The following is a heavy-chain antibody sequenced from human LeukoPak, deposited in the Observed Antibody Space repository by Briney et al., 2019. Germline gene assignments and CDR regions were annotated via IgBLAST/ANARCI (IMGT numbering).Heavy chain of an antibody. CDR1: AFTFSSLW. D-gene: IGHD5-24*01. V-gene: IGHV3-74*01. J-gene: IGHJ4*02. Sequence: QTGGSLRLSCVVSAFTFSSLWMHWVRQAPGQGLVWVSRINTDGTTTNYADSVKGRFTISRDNAKNTLYLQMNSLRADDTAVYYCATAGNYRFDYWGQGTLVTVSS. CDR2: INTDGTTT. CDR3: ATAGNYRFDY.